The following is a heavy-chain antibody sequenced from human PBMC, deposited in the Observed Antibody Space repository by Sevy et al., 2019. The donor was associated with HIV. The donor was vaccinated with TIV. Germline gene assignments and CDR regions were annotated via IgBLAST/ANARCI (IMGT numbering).Heavy chain of an antibody. D-gene: IGHD2-8*01. V-gene: IGHV3-66*01. CDR2: IYRGGST. J-gene: IGHJ4*02. Sequence: GGSLRLSCAASGFTVSSNHMSWVRQAPGKGLEWVSVIYRGGSTSYADSVKGRFTISRDNSNNTLHLQMNSLRAEDTAVYDCARFGLGYCTNGVCSLDYWGQGTLVTVSS. CDR1: GFTVSSNH. CDR3: ARFGLGYCTNGVCSLDY.